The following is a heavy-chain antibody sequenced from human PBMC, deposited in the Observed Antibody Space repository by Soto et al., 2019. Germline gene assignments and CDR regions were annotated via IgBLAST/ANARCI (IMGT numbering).Heavy chain of an antibody. CDR2: TIPVFNTA. V-gene: IGHV1-69*06. J-gene: IGHJ3*02. CDR1: GGTLSDHG. D-gene: IGHD3-10*01. Sequence: QVQLEQSGAEVKKPGSSVKISCKASGGTLSDHGVSWLRQAPGQGLEWVGGTIPVFNTANYAPKFQGRVTIAADNSTNIAYRELGSLRSDDTAFYYCARGVYGSGNYYTGPSAFDIWGQGTLVIVSS. CDR3: ARGVYGSGNYYTGPSAFDI.